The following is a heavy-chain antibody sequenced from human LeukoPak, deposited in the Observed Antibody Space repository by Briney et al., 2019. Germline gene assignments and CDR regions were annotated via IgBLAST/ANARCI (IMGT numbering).Heavy chain of an antibody. CDR3: ARVLSLSPFDY. D-gene: IGHD2/OR15-2a*01. V-gene: IGHV4-31*03. CDR1: GGSISSGGYY. CDR2: IYHRGST. Sequence: SETLSLTCSVSGGSISSGGYYWSWIRQHPGKGLEWIGYIYHRGSTYYNPSLKSRVTISVDTSKNQFSLKLSSVTAADTAVYYCARVLSLSPFDYWGRGTLVTVSS. J-gene: IGHJ4*02.